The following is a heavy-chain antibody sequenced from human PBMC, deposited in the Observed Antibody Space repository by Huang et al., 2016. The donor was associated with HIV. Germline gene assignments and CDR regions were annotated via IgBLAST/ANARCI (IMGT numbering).Heavy chain of an antibody. D-gene: IGHD5-18*01. Sequence: QVQLVQSGAEVKKPGSSVKVSCKASGGTFTNYAFSWGRQAPGQGLEWMGGIIPGFGTGNHAQKFQGRVTITADESTSTAYMELSRLRSEDTAVYYCTRDKGTSMGPFDYWGQGTLVTVSS. J-gene: IGHJ4*02. V-gene: IGHV1-69*13. CDR1: GGTFTNYA. CDR3: TRDKGTSMGPFDY. CDR2: IIPGFGTG.